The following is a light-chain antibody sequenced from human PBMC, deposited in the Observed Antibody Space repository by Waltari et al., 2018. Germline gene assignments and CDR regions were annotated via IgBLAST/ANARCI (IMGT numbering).Light chain of an antibody. CDR3: QQRTNWPRGT. CDR1: QSVSSY. CDR2: DAS. V-gene: IGKV3-11*01. Sequence: EIVLTQSPATLSLSPGDRATLSCRASQSVSSYLAWYQQKPGQVPRLLIYDASNRATGIPARFSGSGSGTDFTLTISSLEPEDFAVYYCQQRTNWPRGTFGQGTRLEIK. J-gene: IGKJ5*01.